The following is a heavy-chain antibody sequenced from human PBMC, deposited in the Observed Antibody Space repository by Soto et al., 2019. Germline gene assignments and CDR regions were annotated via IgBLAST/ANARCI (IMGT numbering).Heavy chain of an antibody. CDR3: ARDPVTLSGMDV. D-gene: IGHD4-4*01. CDR1: GITFSSYW. Sequence: EVQLVESGGGLVQPGGSLRLSCAASGITFSSYWMHWVRQAPGKGLVWVSRINSDGSSTSYADSVKGRFTISRDNAKNTLYLQMNSLRAEDTAVYYCARDPVTLSGMDVWGQGTTVTVSS. V-gene: IGHV3-74*01. CDR2: INSDGSST. J-gene: IGHJ6*02.